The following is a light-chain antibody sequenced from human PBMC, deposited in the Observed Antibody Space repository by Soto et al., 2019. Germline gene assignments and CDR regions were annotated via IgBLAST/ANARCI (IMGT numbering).Light chain of an antibody. J-gene: IGKJ5*01. CDR3: QHLNSYPHT. V-gene: IGKV1-9*01. CDR2: AAS. Sequence: DIQLTQSPSFLSASVGDRVTITCRASQGISSYLAWYLQKPGKAPKLLIYAASTLQSGVPSRFSGSGSGTEFTLTISSLQPEDFATYYCQHLNSYPHTFGQGTRLEIK. CDR1: QGISSY.